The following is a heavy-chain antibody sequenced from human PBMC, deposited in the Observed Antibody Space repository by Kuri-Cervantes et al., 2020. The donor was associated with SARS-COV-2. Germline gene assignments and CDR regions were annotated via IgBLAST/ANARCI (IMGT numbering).Heavy chain of an antibody. V-gene: IGHV1-18*01. Sequence: ASVKLSCKVSRGTLSSYAISWVRQAPGQGMEWVGWISAYNGNRNYAQTLQNRLTLTTDTSTSTAYMELRCLRSDDTAVYYCARVKGCSWNYAAYYQYVDFWGKGTTVTVSS. J-gene: IGHJ6*04. CDR2: ISAYNGNR. CDR3: ARVKGCSWNYAAYYQYVDF. D-gene: IGHD1-7*01. CDR1: RGTLSSYA.